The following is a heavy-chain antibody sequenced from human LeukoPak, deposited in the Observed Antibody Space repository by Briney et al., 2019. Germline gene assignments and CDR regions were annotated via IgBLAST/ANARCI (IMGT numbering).Heavy chain of an antibody. D-gene: IGHD6-13*01. CDR1: GGSISGGSYY. V-gene: IGHV4-61*02. CDR2: IYTSGST. J-gene: IGHJ4*02. CDR3: ARETSSSLDFIFDY. Sequence: SETLSLTCTVSGGSISGGSYYWSWIRQPAGKGLEWIGRIYTSGSTNYNPSLKSRVTISVDTSKNQFSLKLSSVTAADTAVYYCARETSSSLDFIFDYWGQGTLVTVSS.